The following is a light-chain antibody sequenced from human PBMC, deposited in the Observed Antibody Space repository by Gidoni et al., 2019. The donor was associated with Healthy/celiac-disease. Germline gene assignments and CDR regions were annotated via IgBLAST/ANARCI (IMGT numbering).Light chain of an antibody. Sequence: IVLTQSPATLSLSPGERATLSCRASQSVSSYLAWYQQKPGQAPRLLIYDASNRATGIPARFSGSGSGTDFTLTISRLEPEDFAVYYCQQRSNWRTFGQGTKVEIK. CDR3: QQRSNWRT. J-gene: IGKJ1*01. V-gene: IGKV3-11*01. CDR1: QSVSSY. CDR2: DAS.